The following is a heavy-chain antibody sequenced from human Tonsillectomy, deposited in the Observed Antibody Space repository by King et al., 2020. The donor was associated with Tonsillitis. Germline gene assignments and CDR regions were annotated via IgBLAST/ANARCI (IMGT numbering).Heavy chain of an antibody. J-gene: IGHJ4*02. V-gene: IGHV3-7*01. CDR1: GFTFIRYW. D-gene: IGHD3-10*01. CDR3: ATEGGRSGSGY. Sequence: VQLVESGGGLVQPGGSLRLSCAVSGFTFIRYWMSGVRQAPGKGLEWVAHIKGDGGDKHYVDSVKGRCTISRDNAMISRFLQMNSLRAEDTAVYYCATEGGRSGSGYWGQGTLSPSPQ. CDR2: IKGDGGDK.